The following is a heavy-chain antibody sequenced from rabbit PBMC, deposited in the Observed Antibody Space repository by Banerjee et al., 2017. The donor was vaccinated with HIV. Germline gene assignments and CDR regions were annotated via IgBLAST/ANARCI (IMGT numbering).Heavy chain of an antibody. J-gene: IGHJ2*01. V-gene: IGHV1S45*01. D-gene: IGHD7-1*01. CDR1: GFSFSSGYD. CDR3: ARGGGGYAGYGHGDDAFDP. Sequence: QEQLVESGGGLVQPEGSLTLTCTASGFSFSSGYDMCWVRQAPGKGLEWIACIYTGSSGSTYYASWAKGRFTISKTSSTTVTLQMTSLTVADTATYFCARGGGGYAGYGHGDDAFDPWGQGTLVTVS. CDR2: IYTGSSGST.